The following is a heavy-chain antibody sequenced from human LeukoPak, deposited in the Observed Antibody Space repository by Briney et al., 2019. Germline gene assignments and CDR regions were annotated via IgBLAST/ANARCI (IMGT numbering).Heavy chain of an antibody. CDR2: ISSSSSTI. J-gene: IGHJ4*02. D-gene: IGHD3-10*01. CDR3: ARDRGGDY. Sequence: GGSLRLSCAASGFTFSSYNMNWVRQAPGKGLEWISYISSSSSTIYYADSVKGRFTISRDNAKNSLYLQMNSLRAEDTAVYYCARDRGGDYWGQGTLVTVSS. CDR1: GFTFSSYN. V-gene: IGHV3-48*01.